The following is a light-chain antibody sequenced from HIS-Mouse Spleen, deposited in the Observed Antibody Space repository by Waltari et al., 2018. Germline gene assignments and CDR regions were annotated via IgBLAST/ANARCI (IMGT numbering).Light chain of an antibody. CDR2: EDN. CDR1: ALPKKY. J-gene: IGLJ2*01. Sequence: SYELTQPPSVSVSPGQTARITCSGDALPKKYAYWYQQKSGQAPVLVIYEDNKRPSGMPEGLSGSSSGTMATLTISGAQVEDEADYYCYSTDSSGNHRVFGGGTKLTVL. V-gene: IGLV3-10*01. CDR3: YSTDSSGNHRV.